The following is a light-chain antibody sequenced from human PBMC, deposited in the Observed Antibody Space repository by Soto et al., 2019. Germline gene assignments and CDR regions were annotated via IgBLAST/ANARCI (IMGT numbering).Light chain of an antibody. CDR1: QSLNDW. J-gene: IGKJ1*01. CDR2: KAS. V-gene: IGKV1-5*03. Sequence: DIQVTQSPSTLSASVGDRVTITCRASQSLNDWLAWYQQKPGKAPKLLIYKASGLESGVPSRFSGSGSGTEFTLTSSRLQPDDFATYYCQQYNGYPWTFGQGTKVEIK. CDR3: QQYNGYPWT.